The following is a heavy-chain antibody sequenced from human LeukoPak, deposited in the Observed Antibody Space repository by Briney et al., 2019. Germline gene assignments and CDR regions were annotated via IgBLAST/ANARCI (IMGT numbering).Heavy chain of an antibody. CDR3: ARDRIVVVPAATQWVYYYYYGMDV. J-gene: IGHJ6*02. CDR2: IYYSGST. CDR1: GSSISSGDYY. Sequence: PSETLSLTCTVSGSSISSGDYYWSWIRQPPGKGLEWIGYIYYSGSTYYNPSLKSRVTISVDTSKNQFSLKLSSVTAADTAVYYCARDRIVVVPAATQWVYYYYYGMDVWGQGTTVTVSS. V-gene: IGHV4-30-4*01. D-gene: IGHD2-2*01.